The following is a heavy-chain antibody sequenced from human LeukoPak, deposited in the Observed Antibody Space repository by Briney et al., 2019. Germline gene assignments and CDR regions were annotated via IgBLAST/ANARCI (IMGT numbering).Heavy chain of an antibody. V-gene: IGHV4-34*01. Sequence: SETLSLTCAVYGGSFSGYYWSWIRQPPGKGLGWIGEINHSGSTNYNPSLKSRVTISVDTSKNQFSLKLSSVTAADTAVYYCARTAVTGMYYFDYWGQGTLVTVSS. D-gene: IGHD4-17*01. J-gene: IGHJ4*02. CDR3: ARTAVTGMYYFDY. CDR1: GGSFSGYY. CDR2: INHSGST.